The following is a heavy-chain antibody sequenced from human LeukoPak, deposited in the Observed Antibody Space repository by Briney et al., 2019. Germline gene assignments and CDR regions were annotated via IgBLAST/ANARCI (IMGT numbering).Heavy chain of an antibody. CDR3: ARGRSYDFWSGYYRGGNYYYYYMDV. Sequence: GASVRVSCTASGYTFTSYDINWVRQAPGQGLEWMGWMNPNSGNTDYTQKFQGRVTMTRNTSISTAYMELSSLRSEDTAVYYCARGRSYDFWSGYYRGGNYYYYYMDVWGKGTTVTVSS. CDR1: GYTFTSYD. CDR2: MNPNSGNT. D-gene: IGHD3-3*01. V-gene: IGHV1-8*01. J-gene: IGHJ6*03.